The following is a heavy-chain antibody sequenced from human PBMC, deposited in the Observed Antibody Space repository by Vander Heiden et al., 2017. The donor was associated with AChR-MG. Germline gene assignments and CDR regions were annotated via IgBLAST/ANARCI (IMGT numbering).Heavy chain of an antibody. J-gene: IGHJ5*02. CDR1: GFPVSSNY. Sequence: EVQLVETGGGLIQPGGSLRLSCAASGFPVSSNYMSWVRQAPGKGLEWVSVIYSGGSTYYADSVKGRFTISRDNSKNTLYLQMNSLRAEDTAVYYCAREVDYGGNSGWFDPWGQGTLVTVSS. CDR2: IYSGGST. CDR3: AREVDYGGNSGWFDP. V-gene: IGHV3-53*02. D-gene: IGHD4-17*01.